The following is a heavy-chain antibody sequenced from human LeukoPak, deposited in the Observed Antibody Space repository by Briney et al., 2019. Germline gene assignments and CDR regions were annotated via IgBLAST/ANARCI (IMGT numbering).Heavy chain of an antibody. CDR3: PRDLEAVAGYFDY. V-gene: IGHV3-11*01. CDR2: ISSSGSTI. J-gene: IGHJ4*02. CDR1: GFTFSDYY. D-gene: IGHD6-19*01. Sequence: GGSLRLSCAASGFTFSDYYMSWIRQAPGKGLEWVSYISSSGSTIYYADSVKGRFTISRDNAKDSLYLQMNSLRAEDTAVYYCPRDLEAVAGYFDYWGQGTLVTVSS.